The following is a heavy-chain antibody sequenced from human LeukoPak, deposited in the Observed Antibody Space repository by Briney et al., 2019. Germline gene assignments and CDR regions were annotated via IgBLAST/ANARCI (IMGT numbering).Heavy chain of an antibody. CDR1: GYTFTAYY. J-gene: IGHJ4*02. CDR3: VRVSLSPLLPIDY. D-gene: IGHD2-15*01. Sequence: ASVKVSCKASGYTFTAYYLHWVRQAPGQGLEWMGWINSNSGDTNSAQKFQGKVTLTRDTSITTAYMEMSSLSSDDTAVYYCVRVSLSPLLPIDYWGQGTLVTVSS. V-gene: IGHV1-2*02. CDR2: INSNSGDT.